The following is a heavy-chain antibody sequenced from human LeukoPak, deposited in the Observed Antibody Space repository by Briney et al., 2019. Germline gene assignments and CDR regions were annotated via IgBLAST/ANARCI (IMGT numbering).Heavy chain of an antibody. D-gene: IGHD4-23*01. V-gene: IGHV3-9*01. CDR3: AKDPRYGGLDY. CDR1: GFTFDDYA. CDR2: ISWNSGSI. J-gene: IGHJ4*02. Sequence: GGSLRLSCAASGFTFDDYAMHWVRQAPGKGLEWVSGISWNSGSIGYADSVKGRFTISRDNAKNSLYLQMNSLRAEDTALYYCAKDPRYGGLDYWGQGTLVTVSS.